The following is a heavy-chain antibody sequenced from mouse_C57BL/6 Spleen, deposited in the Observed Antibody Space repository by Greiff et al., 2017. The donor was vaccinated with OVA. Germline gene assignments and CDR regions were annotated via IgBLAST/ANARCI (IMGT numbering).Heavy chain of an antibody. V-gene: IGHV14-4*01. CDR2: IDPENGDT. Sequence: EVQGVESGAELVRPGASVKLSCTASGFNIKDDYMHWVKQRPEQGLEWIGWIDPENGDTEYASKFQGRATITADTSSNTAYLQLSSLTSEDTAVYYCTTSGPWFAYWGQGTLVTVSA. J-gene: IGHJ3*01. CDR1: GFNIKDDY. CDR3: TTSGPWFAY.